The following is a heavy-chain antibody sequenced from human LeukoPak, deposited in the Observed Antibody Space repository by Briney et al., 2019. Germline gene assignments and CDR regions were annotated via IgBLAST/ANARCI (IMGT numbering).Heavy chain of an antibody. J-gene: IGHJ1*01. CDR1: GFTFSSYA. Sequence: PGGSLRLSCAASGFTFSSYAMSWVRQAPGEGLEWVSAISGSGGSTYYADSVKGWFTISRENSKNTLYLQMNSLRAADKAVYYCATTDSSGDPVKAEYFQHWGQGTLVTVSS. V-gene: IGHV3-23*01. D-gene: IGHD3-22*01. CDR2: ISGSGGST. CDR3: ATTDSSGDPVKAEYFQH.